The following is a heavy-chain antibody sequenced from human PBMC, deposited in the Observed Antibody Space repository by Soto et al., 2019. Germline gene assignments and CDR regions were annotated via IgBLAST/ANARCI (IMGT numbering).Heavy chain of an antibody. Sequence: GGSLRLSCAASGFTFSSYGMHWVRQAPGKGLEWVAVIWYDGSNKYYADSVKGRFTISRDNSKNTLYLQMNSLRAEDTAVYYCARPTKDVAFDIWGQGTMVTVSS. J-gene: IGHJ3*02. CDR3: ARPTKDVAFDI. CDR2: IWYDGSNK. D-gene: IGHD2-8*01. V-gene: IGHV3-33*01. CDR1: GFTFSSYG.